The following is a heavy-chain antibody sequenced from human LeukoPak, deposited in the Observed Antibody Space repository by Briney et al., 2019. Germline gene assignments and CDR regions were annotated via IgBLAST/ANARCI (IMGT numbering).Heavy chain of an antibody. J-gene: IGHJ2*01. V-gene: IGHV3-9*01. CDR3: AKDIRTGGTGWYFDL. D-gene: IGHD6-13*01. Sequence: PGRSLRLSCAVSGFTFDDYAMHWVRQAPGKGLEWVSGISWNSGSIGYADSVKGRFTISRDNAKNSLYLQMNSLRAEDTALYYCAKDIRTGGTGWYFDLWGRGTLVTVSS. CDR2: ISWNSGSI. CDR1: GFTFDDYA.